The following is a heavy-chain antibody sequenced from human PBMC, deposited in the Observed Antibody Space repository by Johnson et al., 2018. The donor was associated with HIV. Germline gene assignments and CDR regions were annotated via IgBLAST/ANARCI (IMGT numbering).Heavy chain of an antibody. J-gene: IGHJ3*02. CDR2: ISSNGGST. CDR1: GFTFSSYA. V-gene: IGHV3-64*01. D-gene: IGHD3-16*01. Sequence: VQLVESGGGLVQPGGSLRLSCAASGFTFSSYAMHWVRQAPGKGLEYVSAISSNGGSTYYANSVKGRFTIFRDNSKNTLYLQMGTLRAEDMAVYYCARDLGGHAFDIWGQGTMVTVSS. CDR3: ARDLGGHAFDI.